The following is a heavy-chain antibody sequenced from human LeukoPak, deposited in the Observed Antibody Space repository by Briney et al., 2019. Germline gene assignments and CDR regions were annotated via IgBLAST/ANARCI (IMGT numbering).Heavy chain of an antibody. CDR1: GFTFDDHA. CDR2: ISWDGGST. D-gene: IGHD5-24*01. V-gene: IGHV3-43D*03. Sequence: GGSLRLSCAASGFTFDDHAMHWVRQAPGKGLEWVFLISWDGGSTYYASSVKGRFTISRANSNNSLYLQMTSLSADDTALYYCAKDGYTHYYYYMDVWGKGTTVTVSS. CDR3: AKDGYTHYYYYMDV. J-gene: IGHJ6*03.